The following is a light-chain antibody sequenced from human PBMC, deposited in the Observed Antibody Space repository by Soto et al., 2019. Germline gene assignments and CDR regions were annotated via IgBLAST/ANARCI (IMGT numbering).Light chain of an antibody. CDR3: QQSYSTPPT. Sequence: DIQMTQSPSSLSASVGDRVTITCRASQSISSYLNWYQQKPGKAPKLLIYAASSLQSGVTSRFSVSGSGTDFTLTISSLQPEDFATYYCQQSYSTPPTFGQGTKLEIK. J-gene: IGKJ2*01. CDR1: QSISSY. V-gene: IGKV1-39*01. CDR2: AAS.